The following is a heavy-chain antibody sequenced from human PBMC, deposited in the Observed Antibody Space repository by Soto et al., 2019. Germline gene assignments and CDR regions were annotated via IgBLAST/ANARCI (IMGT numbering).Heavy chain of an antibody. J-gene: IGHJ4*02. CDR3: AGTKKWLAFDS. Sequence: PSETLSLTCAVSGGSISSGGYSWSWIRQPPGKGLEWIGYIYQSGNTYYNPSLKSRVIMSVDTSTNQLSLKLSSVTAADTAMYYCAGTKKWLAFDSWGQVALVTVS. D-gene: IGHD1-1*01. CDR1: GGSISSGGYS. CDR2: IYQSGNT. V-gene: IGHV4-30-2*01.